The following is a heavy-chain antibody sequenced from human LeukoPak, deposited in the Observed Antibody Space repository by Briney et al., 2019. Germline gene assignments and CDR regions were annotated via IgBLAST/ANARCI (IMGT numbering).Heavy chain of an antibody. CDR2: IEAGSHGGTT. D-gene: IGHD6-13*01. CDR1: GFTFGGHT. Sequence: GGSLRLSCTTSGFTFGGHTMHWVRQAPGKGLEWVGFIEAGSHGGTTEYAASVKGRFTISRDDSKSIAHLQMNSLKTEDTAVYYCTRGPGDTDSWYYFDYWGQGTLVTVSS. J-gene: IGHJ4*02. V-gene: IGHV3-49*04. CDR3: TRGPGDTDSWYYFDY.